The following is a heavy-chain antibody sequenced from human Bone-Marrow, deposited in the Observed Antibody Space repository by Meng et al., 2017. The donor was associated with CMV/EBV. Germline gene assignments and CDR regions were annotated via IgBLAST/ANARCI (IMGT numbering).Heavy chain of an antibody. D-gene: IGHD2/OR15-2a*01. CDR3: ARDLDRTFVSAFDI. Sequence: SVKVSCKASGGTFSSYAISWVRQAPGQGLEWMGGIIPILGIANYAQKFQGRVTITADKSTSTAYMELSRLRSEETAVDYCARDLDRTFVSAFDIWGQGTMVTVSS. J-gene: IGHJ3*02. CDR1: GGTFSSYA. CDR2: IIPILGIA. V-gene: IGHV1-69*10.